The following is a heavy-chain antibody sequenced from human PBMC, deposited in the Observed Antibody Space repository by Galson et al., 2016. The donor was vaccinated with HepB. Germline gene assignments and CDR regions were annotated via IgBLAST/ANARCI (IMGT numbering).Heavy chain of an antibody. J-gene: IGHJ6*04. CDR1: GFTFSNYG. CDR2: ISRSGDST. Sequence: SLRLSCAASGFTFSNYGMTWVRQAPGKGLEVVSSISRSGDSTDYADSVKDRFTISRDNSKNTLSLQMNSLTADDTAIYYCVQGSTAPAVWGKGTTVTVSS. V-gene: IGHV3-23*01. D-gene: IGHD1-26*01. CDR3: VQGSTAPAV.